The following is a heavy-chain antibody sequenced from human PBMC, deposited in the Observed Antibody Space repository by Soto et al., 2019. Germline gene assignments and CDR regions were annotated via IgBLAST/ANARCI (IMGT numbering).Heavy chain of an antibody. V-gene: IGHV3-30*18. CDR1: GFTFSSYG. J-gene: IGHJ4*02. CDR3: AKSVIPVAGYLSYFDY. CDR2: ISHDGSNK. Sequence: QVQLVESGGGVVQSGRSLRLSCAASGFTFSSYGMHWVRQAPGKGLEWVAVISHDGSNKYFVDSVKGRFTISRDNSKNTLYLQMNSLRAEDTGVYYCAKSVIPVAGYLSYFDYWGQGTLVTVSS. D-gene: IGHD6-19*01.